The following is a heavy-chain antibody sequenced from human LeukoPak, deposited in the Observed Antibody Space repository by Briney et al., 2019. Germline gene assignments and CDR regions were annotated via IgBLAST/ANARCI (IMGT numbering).Heavy chain of an antibody. CDR1: GESFSGYY. V-gene: IGHV4-34*01. D-gene: IGHD2-2*01. Sequence: SETLSLTCGVYGESFSGYYWSWIRQSPGKGLEWIGEINHSGSTNDNPSLKSRVTISVDTSKNQFSLKLSSLTAADTAVYYCARTTRYCSSSSCYLGYYYMDFWGKGITVTVSS. CDR2: INHSGST. CDR3: ARTTRYCSSSSCYLGYYYMDF. J-gene: IGHJ6*03.